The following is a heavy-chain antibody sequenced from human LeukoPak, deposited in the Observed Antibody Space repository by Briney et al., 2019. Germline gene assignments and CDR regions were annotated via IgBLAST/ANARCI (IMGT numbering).Heavy chain of an antibody. CDR2: IYPDDSET. Sequence: GESLKISCKASGYSFTNFWIAWVRQMPGKGLEWMGIIYPDDSETRYGPPFQGLVTISADKSIRTAYVQWSSLKASDTAMYFCARLDIGSCSGGACYGSFWGQGTLVSVSS. D-gene: IGHD2-15*01. CDR3: ARLDIGSCSGGACYGSF. V-gene: IGHV5-51*01. CDR1: GYSFTNFW. J-gene: IGHJ4*02.